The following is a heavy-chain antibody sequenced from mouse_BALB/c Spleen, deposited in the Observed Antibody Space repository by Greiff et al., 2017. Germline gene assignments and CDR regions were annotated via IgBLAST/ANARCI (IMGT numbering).Heavy chain of an antibody. D-gene: IGHD2-10*01. CDR2: IYPGDGDT. Sequence: VKLQQSGAELVRPGSSVKISCKASGYAFSSYWMNWVKQRPGQGLEWIGQIYPGDGDTNYNGKFKGKATLTADKSSSTAYMQLSSLTSEDSAVYFCATLLPMDYWGQGTSVTVSS. J-gene: IGHJ4*01. CDR1: GYAFSSYW. CDR3: ATLLPMDY. V-gene: IGHV1-80*01.